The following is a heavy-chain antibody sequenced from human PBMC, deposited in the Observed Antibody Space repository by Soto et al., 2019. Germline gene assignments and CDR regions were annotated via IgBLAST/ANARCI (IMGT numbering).Heavy chain of an antibody. CDR3: ARPTYNSGSPFDY. D-gene: IGHD1-20*01. CDR2: IYYSGST. Sequence: SETLSLTCTVSGASISRYYWSWIRQPPGKGLEWIGYIYYSGSTNYNPSLKSRVTISVDTSKNQFSLKLSSVTAADTAVYYCARPTYNSGSPFDYWGQGTLVTVSS. CDR1: GASISRYY. V-gene: IGHV4-59*01. J-gene: IGHJ4*02.